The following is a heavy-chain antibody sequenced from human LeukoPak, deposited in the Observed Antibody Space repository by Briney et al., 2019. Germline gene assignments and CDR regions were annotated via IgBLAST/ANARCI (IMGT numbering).Heavy chain of an antibody. CDR2: IKTKADSGTA. J-gene: IGHJ4*02. D-gene: IGHD2-2*01. CDR1: GFTFSNAW. Sequence: GGSLRLSCAASGFTFSNAWMNWVRQAPGKGLEWVGRIKTKADSGTADYAASVKGRFTISRDDSKNTMYLQMNSLETEDTAMYYCVTGRCSTSCHFFFDYWGQGTLVTVSS. CDR3: VTGRCSTSCHFFFDY. V-gene: IGHV3-15*01.